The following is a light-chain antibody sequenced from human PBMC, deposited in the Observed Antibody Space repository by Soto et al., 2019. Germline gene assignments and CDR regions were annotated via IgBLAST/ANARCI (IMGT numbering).Light chain of an antibody. CDR2: GNS. Sequence: QSVLPQPHSVSGAPGQTVTLSCTGSSSNIGAGYDVHWYQQLPGTAPKLLIYGNSNRPSGVPDRFSGSKSGTSASLAINGLQAEDEADYYCQSYDSSRSGAVVGGGT. V-gene: IGLV1-40*01. CDR3: QSYDSSRSGAV. J-gene: IGLJ2*01. CDR1: SSNIGAGYD.